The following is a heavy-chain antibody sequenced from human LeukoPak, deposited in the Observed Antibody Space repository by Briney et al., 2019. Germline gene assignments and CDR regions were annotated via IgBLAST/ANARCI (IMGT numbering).Heavy chain of an antibody. D-gene: IGHD3-10*01. V-gene: IGHV4-39*01. CDR1: GVSISSSRYY. J-gene: IGHJ5*02. CDR3: ARHEIRIYYGSGTLNWFDP. CDR2: IYYSGST. Sequence: SETLSFNCTVSGVSISSSRYYRGWLRQPPGKGLEWIGSIYYSGSTYYNPSLKSRVTRSVDTSKNQFSLKLNSVTAADTAVYYCARHEIRIYYGSGTLNWFDPWGQGTLVTVSS.